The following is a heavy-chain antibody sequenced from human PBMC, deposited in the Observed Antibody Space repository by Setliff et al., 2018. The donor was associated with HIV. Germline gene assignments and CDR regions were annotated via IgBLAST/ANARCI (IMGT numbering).Heavy chain of an antibody. D-gene: IGHD5-18*01. CDR3: ARTLRAAAMGYFDY. CDR1: GYSISSGYY. J-gene: IGHJ4*02. V-gene: IGHV4-38-2*01. Sequence: PSETLSLTCAVSGYSISSGYYWGWIRQPPGKGLEWIGSIHHSGSTYNNPSLKSRVTISVDTSKNQFSLKLTSVTAADTAVYYCARTLRAAAMGYFDYWGQGTLVTVPQ. CDR2: IHHSGST.